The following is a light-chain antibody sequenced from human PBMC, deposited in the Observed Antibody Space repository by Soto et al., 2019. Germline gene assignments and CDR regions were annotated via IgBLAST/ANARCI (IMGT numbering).Light chain of an antibody. V-gene: IGLV2-14*01. CDR3: SSYTSSRFYV. Sequence: QSALTQPASVSGSPGQSITISCTGTSSDVGGYNYVSWYQQHPGKAPKLMIYDDSNRPSGVSNRFSGSKSGNTASLTISGLQAEDEADYYCSSYTSSRFYVFGTGTKVTVL. CDR1: SSDVGGYNY. J-gene: IGLJ1*01. CDR2: DDS.